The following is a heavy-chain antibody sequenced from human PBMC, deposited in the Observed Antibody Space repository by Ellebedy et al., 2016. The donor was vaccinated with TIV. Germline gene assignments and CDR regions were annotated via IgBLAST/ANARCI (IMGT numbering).Heavy chain of an antibody. CDR3: ASRPRG. V-gene: IGHV3-53*01. J-gene: IGHJ4*02. CDR1: GFTVSNNY. Sequence: GESLKISCAASGFTVSNNYMSWVRQAPGKGLEWVSVIYSGGSTYYADSVKSRFTISRDNSKNTLYLQMNSLRAEDTAVYYCASRPRGWGQGTLVTVSS. CDR2: IYSGGST. D-gene: IGHD3-10*01.